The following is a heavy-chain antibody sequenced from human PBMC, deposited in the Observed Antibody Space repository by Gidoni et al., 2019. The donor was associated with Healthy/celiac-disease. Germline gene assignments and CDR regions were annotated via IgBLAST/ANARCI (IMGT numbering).Heavy chain of an antibody. CDR1: GFTFSNAW. V-gene: IGHV3-15*01. CDR3: TTDSYGDLPSDY. D-gene: IGHD5-18*01. CDR2: IKSKTDGGTT. J-gene: IGHJ4*02. Sequence: EVQLVESGGGLVKPGGSLRLSCAASGFTFSNAWMSWVRQAPGKGLEWVGRIKSKTDGGTTDYAAPVKGRFTISRDDSKNTLYLQMNSLKTEDTAVYYCTTDSYGDLPSDYWGQGTLVTVSS.